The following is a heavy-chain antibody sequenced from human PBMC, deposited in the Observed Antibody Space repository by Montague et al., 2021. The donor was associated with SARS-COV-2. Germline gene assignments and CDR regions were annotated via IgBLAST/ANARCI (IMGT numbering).Heavy chain of an antibody. D-gene: IGHD4-23*01. V-gene: IGHV2-5*02. CDR1: GFSLSTSGAG. J-gene: IGHJ4*02. CDR2: IFWDDDK. CDR3: AHKVKWELYYFDY. Sequence: PALGKPTQTLTLTCTVSGFSLSTSGAGVGWIRQPPGKALEWLALIFWDDDKRYSPSLKNRVTITKDTSKNQVVLRMTNMDPLDTATYYCAHKVKWELYYFDYWGQGTLVTVSS.